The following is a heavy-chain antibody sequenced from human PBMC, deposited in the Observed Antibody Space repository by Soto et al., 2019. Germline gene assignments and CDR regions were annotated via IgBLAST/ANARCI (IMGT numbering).Heavy chain of an antibody. Sequence: QVQLVESGGGVVQPGRSLRLSCAASGFTFSSYGMHWVRQAPGKGLEWVAVISYDGSNKYYADSVKGRFTISRDNSKNTLYLQMSSLRAEDTAVYYCAKSLDSPYDILTCDAFDIWGQGTMVTVSS. CDR3: AKSLDSPYDILTCDAFDI. D-gene: IGHD3-9*01. V-gene: IGHV3-30*18. CDR1: GFTFSSYG. J-gene: IGHJ3*02. CDR2: ISYDGSNK.